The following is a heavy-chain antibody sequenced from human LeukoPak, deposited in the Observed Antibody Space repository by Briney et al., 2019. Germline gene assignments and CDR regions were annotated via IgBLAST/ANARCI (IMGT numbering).Heavy chain of an antibody. CDR1: GFTFDDYG. CDR2: IYYSGST. CDR3: AVVAATNANYYYYYMDV. V-gene: IGHV4-59*12. J-gene: IGHJ6*03. D-gene: IGHD2-15*01. Sequence: GSLRLSCAASGFTFDDYGMSWIRQPPGKGLEWIGYIYYSGSTNYNPSLKSRVTISVDTSKNQFSLKLSSVTAADTAVYYCAVVAATNANYYYYYMDVWGKGTTVTVSS.